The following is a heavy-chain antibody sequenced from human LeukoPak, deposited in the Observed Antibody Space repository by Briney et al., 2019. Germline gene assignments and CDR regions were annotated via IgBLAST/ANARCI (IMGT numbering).Heavy chain of an antibody. CDR2: IIPIFGTA. CDR3: ARLIAAAGTPDY. Sequence: PVKVSCKASGGTFSSYAISWVRQAPGQGLEWMGGIIPIFGTANYAQKFQGRVTITADESTSTAYMELSSLRSEDTAVYYCARLIAAAGTPDYWGQGTLVTVSS. V-gene: IGHV1-69*13. D-gene: IGHD6-13*01. CDR1: GGTFSSYA. J-gene: IGHJ4*02.